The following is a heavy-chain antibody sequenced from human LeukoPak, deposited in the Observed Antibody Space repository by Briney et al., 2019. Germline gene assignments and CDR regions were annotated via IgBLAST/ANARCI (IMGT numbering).Heavy chain of an antibody. J-gene: IGHJ4*02. CDR1: GFTFTSYW. CDR2: INSDGSST. D-gene: IGHD3-10*01. CDR3: AKSQLYYGSFDF. Sequence: PGGSLRLSCAASGFTFTSYWMHWVRQAPGEGLVWVSRINSDGSSTTYADSVKGRFTISRDNAKNTLYLQMNSLRAEDTAVYYCAKSQLYYGSFDFWGQGTLVTVSS. V-gene: IGHV3-74*01.